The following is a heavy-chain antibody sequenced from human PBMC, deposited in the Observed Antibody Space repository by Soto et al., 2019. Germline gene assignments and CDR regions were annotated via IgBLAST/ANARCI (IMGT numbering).Heavy chain of an antibody. Sequence: ASVKVSCKASGYTFTSYGISWVREAPGQGLEWMGWISAYNGNTNYAQKLQGRVTMTTDTSTSTAYMELRSLRSDDTAVYYCARDRVAAAPYYYGMDVWGQGTTVTVSS. CDR3: ARDRVAAAPYYYGMDV. CDR1: GYTFTSYG. D-gene: IGHD6-13*01. CDR2: ISAYNGNT. V-gene: IGHV1-18*01. J-gene: IGHJ6*02.